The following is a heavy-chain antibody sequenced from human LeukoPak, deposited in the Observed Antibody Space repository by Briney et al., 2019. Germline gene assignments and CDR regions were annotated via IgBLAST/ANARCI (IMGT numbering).Heavy chain of an antibody. J-gene: IGHJ4*02. Sequence: GGSLRLSCAASGFIFSNYGMNWVRQAPGKGLEWVSAISGGGETTHYVDSVKGRFTISRDNAKNSLYLQMNSLRAEDTAVYYCAKRSDYWGQGTLVTVSS. CDR2: ISGGGETT. V-gene: IGHV3-48*04. CDR1: GFIFSNYG. CDR3: AKRSDY.